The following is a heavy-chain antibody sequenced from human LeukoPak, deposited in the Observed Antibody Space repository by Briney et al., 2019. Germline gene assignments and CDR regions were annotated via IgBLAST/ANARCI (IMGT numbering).Heavy chain of an antibody. V-gene: IGHV3-7*04. CDR3: AGDGYSDSYFDY. CDR2: IKEDGSEK. Sequence: PGGSLRLSCAASGFTFSTYWMNWVRQAPGKGLEWVANIKEDGSEKYYVDSVKGRFTISRDNAKNSLYLQMNSLRADDTAVYYCAGDGYSDSYFDYWGQGTLVTVSS. J-gene: IGHJ4*02. D-gene: IGHD3-16*01. CDR1: GFTFSTYW.